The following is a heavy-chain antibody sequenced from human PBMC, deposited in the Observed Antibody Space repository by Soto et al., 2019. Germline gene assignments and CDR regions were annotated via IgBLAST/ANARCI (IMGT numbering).Heavy chain of an antibody. CDR2: FDPEDGET. D-gene: IGHD6-13*01. V-gene: IGHV1-24*01. J-gene: IGHJ4*02. Sequence: GASVKVSCKVSGYTLTELSMHWVRQAPGKGLEWMGGFDPEDGETIYAQKFQGRVTMTEDTSTDTAYMELSSLRSEDTAVYYCATFLAAAGILYFDYWGQGTLVTVSS. CDR3: ATFLAAAGILYFDY. CDR1: GYTLTELS.